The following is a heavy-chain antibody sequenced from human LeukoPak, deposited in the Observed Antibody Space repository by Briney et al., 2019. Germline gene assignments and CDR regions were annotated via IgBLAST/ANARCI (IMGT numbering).Heavy chain of an antibody. CDR3: AKDHCSSTSCYETPPPHFDY. J-gene: IGHJ4*02. V-gene: IGHV3-23*01. CDR2: ISGSGGST. D-gene: IGHD2-2*01. CDR1: GFTFSSYA. Sequence: PGGSLRLSCAASGFTFSSYAMSWVRQAPGRGLGWVSAISGSGGSTYYADSVKGRFTISRDNSKNTLYLQMNSLRAEDTAVYYCAKDHCSSTSCYETPPPHFDYWGQGTLVTVSS.